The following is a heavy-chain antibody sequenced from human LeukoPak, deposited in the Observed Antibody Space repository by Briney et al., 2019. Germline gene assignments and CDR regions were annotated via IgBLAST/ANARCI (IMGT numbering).Heavy chain of an antibody. D-gene: IGHD1-26*01. J-gene: IGHJ4*02. CDR3: AKGGTYFFDY. CDR2: ISSSGSTI. Sequence: GGSLRLSCAASGFTFSSYEMNWVRQAPGKGLEWVSYISSSGSTIYYADSVKGRFTISRDNAKNTLYVQMNSLRAEDTAVYYCAKGGTYFFDYWGQGTLVTVSS. V-gene: IGHV3-48*03. CDR1: GFTFSSYE.